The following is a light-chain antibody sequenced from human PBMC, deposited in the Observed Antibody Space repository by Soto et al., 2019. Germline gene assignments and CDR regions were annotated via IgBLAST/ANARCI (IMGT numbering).Light chain of an antibody. CDR2: GAS. CDR3: QKYSSAPWT. V-gene: IGKV1-27*01. CDR1: QGIANY. J-gene: IGKJ1*01. Sequence: DFQMTQSPSSVSASVGDRVTFTCRASQGIANYLAWYQQKPGRVPQLLIYGASTLQSGVPSRFRGSGAGTNFSLTITSLQPEDVATYYCQKYSSAPWTFGQGTKVEI.